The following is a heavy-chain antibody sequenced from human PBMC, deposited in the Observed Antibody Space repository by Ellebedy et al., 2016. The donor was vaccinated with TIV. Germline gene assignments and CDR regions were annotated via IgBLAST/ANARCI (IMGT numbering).Heavy chain of an antibody. V-gene: IGHV1-69*13. Sequence: SVKVSXXASGYTFTSYAMHWVRQAPGQRLEWMGGIIPIFGTANYAQKFQGRVTITADESTSTAYMELSSLRSEDTAVYYCARGLWVVRGDYSAFDYWGQGTLVTVSS. CDR3: ARGLWVVRGDYSAFDY. CDR2: IIPIFGTA. CDR1: GYTFTSYA. J-gene: IGHJ4*02. D-gene: IGHD3-10*01.